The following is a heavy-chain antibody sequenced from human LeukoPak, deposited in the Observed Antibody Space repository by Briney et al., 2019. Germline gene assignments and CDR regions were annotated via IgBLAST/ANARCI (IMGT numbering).Heavy chain of an antibody. CDR1: GGSFSGYY. D-gene: IGHD6-13*01. Sequence: PSETLSLTCAVYGGSFSGYYWSWIRQPPGKGLEWIGEINHSGSTNYNPSLKSRVTISVDTSENQFSLKLSSVTAADTAVYYCARRASSSSWYPYYYYYMDVWGKGTTVTVSS. CDR3: ARRASSSSWYPYYYYYMDV. J-gene: IGHJ6*03. CDR2: INHSGST. V-gene: IGHV4-34*01.